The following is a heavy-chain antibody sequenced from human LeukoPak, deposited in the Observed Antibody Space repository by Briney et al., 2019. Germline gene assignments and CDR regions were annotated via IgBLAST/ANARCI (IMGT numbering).Heavy chain of an antibody. CDR2: IYSGGST. D-gene: IGHD3-10*01. CDR1: GFTVSSNY. CDR3: ASTVIRNYYYYGMDV. J-gene: IGHJ6*02. Sequence: GGSLRLSCAASGFTVSSNYMSWVRQAPGKGLEWVSVIYSGGSTYYADSVKGRFTISRHNSKNTLYLQMNSLRAEDTAVYYCASTVIRNYYYYGMDVWGQGTTVTVSS. V-gene: IGHV3-53*04.